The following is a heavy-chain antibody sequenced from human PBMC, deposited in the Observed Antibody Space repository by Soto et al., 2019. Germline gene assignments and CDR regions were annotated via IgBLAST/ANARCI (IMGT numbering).Heavy chain of an antibody. CDR2: IYHSGST. D-gene: IGHD6-25*01. V-gene: IGHV4-30-2*01. J-gene: IGHJ5*02. CDR3: ARGSGGAPRKQWFDP. Sequence: SETLSLTCSVSGGSISSGGYSWSWIRQPPGKGLEWIGYIYHSGSTYYNPSLKSRVTISVDRSKNQFSLKLSSVTAADTAVYYCARGSGGAPRKQWFDPWGQGTLVTVSS. CDR1: GGSISSGGYS.